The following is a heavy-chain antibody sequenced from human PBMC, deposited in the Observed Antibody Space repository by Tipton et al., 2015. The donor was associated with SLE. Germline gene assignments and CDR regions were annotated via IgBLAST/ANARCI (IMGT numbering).Heavy chain of an antibody. V-gene: IGHV4-59*01. CDR3: ARVDGDYGDAFDI. CDR1: GGSISSYY. CDR2: VFYTGST. Sequence: TLSLTCTVSGGSISSYYWIWIRQPPGKGLEYVGDVFYTGSTTYNPSLGSRVTISVDTSKNQFSLKLTSVTSADTAVYYCARVDGDYGDAFDIWGQGTLVTVSS. J-gene: IGHJ3*02. D-gene: IGHD4-17*01.